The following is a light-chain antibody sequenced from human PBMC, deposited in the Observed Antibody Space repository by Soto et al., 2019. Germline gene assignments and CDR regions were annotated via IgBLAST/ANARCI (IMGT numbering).Light chain of an antibody. CDR2: AAS. Sequence: IQLTQSPSSLSASVGDSVTITCRASQGISRYLAWYQQKPGRAPQLLISAASTLQSGVPSRFSGSGSGTHFTLVISSLQPEDFATYYCQQRSNWPPTFGGGTKVDIK. CDR3: QQRSNWPPT. J-gene: IGKJ4*01. CDR1: QGISRY. V-gene: IGKV1-9*01.